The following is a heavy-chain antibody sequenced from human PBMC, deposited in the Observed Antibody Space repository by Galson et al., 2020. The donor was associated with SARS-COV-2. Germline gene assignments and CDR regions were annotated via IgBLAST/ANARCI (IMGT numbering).Heavy chain of an antibody. CDR2: IIPIFGTA. D-gene: IGHD5-12*01. V-gene: IGHV1-69*13. Sequence: SVKVSCKASVGTFSSYAISWVRQAPGQGLEWMGGIIPIFGTANYAQKFQGRVTITADESTSTAYMELSSLRSEDTAVYYCARGGWGRDGYNFAHYYYMDVWGKGTTVTVSS. CDR3: ARGGWGRDGYNFAHYYYMDV. CDR1: VGTFSSYA. J-gene: IGHJ6*03.